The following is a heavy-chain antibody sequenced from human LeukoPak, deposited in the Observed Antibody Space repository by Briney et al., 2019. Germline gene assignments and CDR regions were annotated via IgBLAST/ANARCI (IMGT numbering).Heavy chain of an antibody. CDR1: GYTFTGYY. V-gene: IGHV1-2*04. D-gene: IGHD3-22*01. CDR2: INPNSGGT. J-gene: IGHJ4*02. Sequence: GASVKVSCKASGYTFTGYYMHWVRQAPGQGLEWMGWINPNSGGTNYAQKFQGWVTMTRDTSISTAYMELSRLGSDDTAVYYCARGGRSVVLTTLYYFDYWGQGTLVTVSS. CDR3: ARGGRSVVLTTLYYFDY.